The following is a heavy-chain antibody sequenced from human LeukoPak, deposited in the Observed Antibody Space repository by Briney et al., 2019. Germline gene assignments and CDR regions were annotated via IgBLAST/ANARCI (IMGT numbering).Heavy chain of an antibody. V-gene: IGHV1-2*02. CDR2: INPNSGGT. J-gene: IGHJ4*02. D-gene: IGHD3-22*01. CDR3: AREGYYDSSGYRFDY. CDR1: GYTFTGYY. Sequence: APVKVSCKGSGYTFTGYYMHWVRQAPGQGLEWMGWINPNSGGTNYAQKFQGRVTMTRDTSISTAYMELNRLRSDDTAVYYCAREGYYDSSGYRFDYWGQGTLVTVSS.